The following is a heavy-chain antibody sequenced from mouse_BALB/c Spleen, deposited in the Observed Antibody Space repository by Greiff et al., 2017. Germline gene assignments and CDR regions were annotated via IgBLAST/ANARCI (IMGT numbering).Heavy chain of an antibody. J-gene: IGHJ4*01. D-gene: IGHD1-1*01. V-gene: IGHV5-15*02. Sequence: EVNVVESGGGLVQPGGSRKLSCAASGFTFSDYGMAWVRQAPGKGPEWVAFISNLAYSIYYADTVTGRFTISRENAKNTLYLEMSSLRSEDTAMYYCARITTVGGYAMDYWGQGTSVTVSS. CDR3: ARITTVGGYAMDY. CDR2: ISNLAYSI. CDR1: GFTFSDYG.